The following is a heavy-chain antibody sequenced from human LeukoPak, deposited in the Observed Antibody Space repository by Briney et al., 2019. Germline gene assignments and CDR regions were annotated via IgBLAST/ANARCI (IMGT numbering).Heavy chain of an antibody. CDR1: GYTFTNYA. J-gene: IGHJ3*02. CDR3: ARDPALWTGDAFDI. CDR2: INTNTGNP. Sequence: PGASVKVSCKTSGYTFTNYAMNWVRQAPGQGLEWMGWINTNTGNPTYAQGFTGRFVFSLDTSVSTAYLQISSLKAEDTAVYYCARDPALWTGDAFDIWGQGTMVTVSS. D-gene: IGHD3/OR15-3a*01. V-gene: IGHV7-4-1*02.